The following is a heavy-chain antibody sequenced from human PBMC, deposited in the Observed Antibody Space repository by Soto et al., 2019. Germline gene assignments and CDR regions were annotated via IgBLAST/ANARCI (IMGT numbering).Heavy chain of an antibody. CDR3: ARGIAAAGTGVDY. Sequence: QVQLQESGPGLVKPSETLSLTCTVSGGSISSYYWSWIRQPPGKGLEWIGYIYYSGSTNYNPSLKSRVTISVDTSKNQYSLKLSSVTAADTAVYYCARGIAAAGTGVDYCGQGTLVTVSS. CDR1: GGSISSYY. V-gene: IGHV4-59*01. D-gene: IGHD6-13*01. J-gene: IGHJ4*02. CDR2: IYYSGST.